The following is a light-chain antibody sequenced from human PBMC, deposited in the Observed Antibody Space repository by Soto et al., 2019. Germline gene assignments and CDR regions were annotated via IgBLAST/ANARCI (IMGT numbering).Light chain of an antibody. V-gene: IGKV1-27*01. J-gene: IGKJ1*01. CDR1: QGISNY. Sequence: DIQMTQSPSSLSASVGDRVTITCRASQGISNYLVWYQQKQGKVPKLLIYAASTLQSGVPSRFSVSGSGTDFTLPISSLQPEDVATYYCQNYNGAPWTFGQGTKVEIK. CDR2: AAS. CDR3: QNYNGAPWT.